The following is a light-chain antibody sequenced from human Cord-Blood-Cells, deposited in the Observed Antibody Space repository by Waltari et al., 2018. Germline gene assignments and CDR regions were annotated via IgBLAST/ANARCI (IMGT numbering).Light chain of an antibody. J-gene: IGLJ1*01. CDR2: EGS. CDR1: SSDVGRYSL. CDR3: CSYAGSSTYV. Sequence: QSAPAQPPSVPGSAGQSITISCTGTSSDVGRYSLVSWYQQHPGKAPKLMSYEGSKRPSGVSNRFSGSKSGNTASLTISGLQAEDEADYYCCSYAGSSTYVVGTGTKVTVL. V-gene: IGLV2-23*01.